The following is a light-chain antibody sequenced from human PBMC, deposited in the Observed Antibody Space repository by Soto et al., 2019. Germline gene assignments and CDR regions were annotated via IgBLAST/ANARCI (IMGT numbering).Light chain of an antibody. CDR1: QSVDTN. Sequence: EIVMTQAPATLCVSPGESATLSCRASQSVDTNLAWYQQKPCQPPRLLIYGASIRATVIPDRFSVSWSGTDFTLTISRLEPEDFAVYYCQQYASFGQGTKVEIK. J-gene: IGKJ1*01. V-gene: IGKV3-20*01. CDR2: GAS. CDR3: QQYAS.